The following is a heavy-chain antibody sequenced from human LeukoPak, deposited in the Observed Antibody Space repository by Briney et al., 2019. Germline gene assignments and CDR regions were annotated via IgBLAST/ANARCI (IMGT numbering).Heavy chain of an antibody. J-gene: IGHJ3*02. Sequence: GGSLRLSCAASGFTFSSYWMSWVRQAPGKGLEWVANIKQDGGEKHYVESVKGRFTISRDNAKNSVYLQMNSLRAQDTAVYYCARDQILGYCSGGSCPPDAFDIWGQGTMVTVSS. V-gene: IGHV3-7*01. D-gene: IGHD2-15*01. CDR2: IKQDGGEK. CDR3: ARDQILGYCSGGSCPPDAFDI. CDR1: GFTFSSYW.